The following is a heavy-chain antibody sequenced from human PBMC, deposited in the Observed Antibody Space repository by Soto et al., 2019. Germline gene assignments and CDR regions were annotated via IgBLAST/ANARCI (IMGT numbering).Heavy chain of an antibody. D-gene: IGHD3-10*01. CDR1: GGSFSGYY. Sequence: SETLSLTCAVYGGSFSGYYWSWIRQPPGKGLEWIGEINHSGSTNYNPSLKSRVTISVDTSKNQFSLKLSSVTAADTAVYYCARYYGSGNWFDPWGQGTLVTVSS. V-gene: IGHV4-34*01. J-gene: IGHJ5*02. CDR2: INHSGST. CDR3: ARYYGSGNWFDP.